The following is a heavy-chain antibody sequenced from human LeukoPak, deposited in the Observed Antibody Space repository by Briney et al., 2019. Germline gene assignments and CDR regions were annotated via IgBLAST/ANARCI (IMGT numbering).Heavy chain of an antibody. Sequence: EASVKVSCKASGYTFTGYYMHWVRQAPGQGLEWMGWIYPNSGGTTYAQKFQGRVTMTRDTSISTVYMELSRLKSDDTAVYYCARDTSGNNFEYWGQGTLVSVSS. CDR2: IYPNSGGT. D-gene: IGHD1/OR15-1a*01. V-gene: IGHV1-2*02. J-gene: IGHJ4*02. CDR1: GYTFTGYY. CDR3: ARDTSGNNFEY.